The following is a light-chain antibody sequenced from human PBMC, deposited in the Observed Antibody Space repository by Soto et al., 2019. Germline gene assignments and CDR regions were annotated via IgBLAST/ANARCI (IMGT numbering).Light chain of an antibody. V-gene: IGKV1D-12*01. Sequence: DIQVTQSPSSVSASVGDRVTITCRASQDIAGALAWYQHNPGRTPGLLIHGSSRLQSGVPARFSGSGSGTDFTLNINSLQPEDFATYYCQQAYSFPITFGQGTRLEIK. CDR1: QDIAGA. CDR3: QQAYSFPIT. J-gene: IGKJ5*01. CDR2: GSS.